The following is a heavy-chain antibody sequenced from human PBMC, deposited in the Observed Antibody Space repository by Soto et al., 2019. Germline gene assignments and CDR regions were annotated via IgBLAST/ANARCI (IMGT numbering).Heavy chain of an antibody. Sequence: GGSLRLSCAASGFTVSSNYMSWVRQAPGKGLEWVSVIYSGGSTYYADSVKGRFTISRHNSKNTLYLQMNSLRAEDTAVYYCARVGKKVGYGGVYYYYMDVWGKGTTVTVSS. CDR3: ARVGKKVGYGGVYYYYMDV. V-gene: IGHV3-53*04. CDR1: GFTVSSNY. CDR2: IYSGGST. J-gene: IGHJ6*03. D-gene: IGHD1-1*01.